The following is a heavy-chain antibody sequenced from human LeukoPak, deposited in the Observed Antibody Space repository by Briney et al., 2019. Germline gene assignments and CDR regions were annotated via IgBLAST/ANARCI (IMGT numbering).Heavy chain of an antibody. J-gene: IGHJ2*01. Sequence: GGSLRLSCAASGFTVSSNYMSWVRQAPGKGLEWVSGISWNSGSIGYADSVKGRFTISRDNAKNSLYLQMNSLRAEDTALYYCAKGGNTVLNWYFDLWGRGTLVTVSS. V-gene: IGHV3-9*01. CDR1: GFTVSSNY. D-gene: IGHD4-11*01. CDR3: AKGGNTVLNWYFDL. CDR2: ISWNSGSI.